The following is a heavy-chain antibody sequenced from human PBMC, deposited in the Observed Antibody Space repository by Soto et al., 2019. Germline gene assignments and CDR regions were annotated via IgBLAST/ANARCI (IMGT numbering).Heavy chain of an antibody. CDR1: GGSISSGGYS. CDR2: IYHSGST. Sequence: QLQLQESGSGLVKPSQTLSLTCAVSGGSISSGGYSWSCIRQPPGKGLEWIGYIYHSGSTYYNPSLKSRVTISVDRSKNQFSLKLSSVTAADTAVYFCARVVVVTPREQTYYFDYWGQGTLVTVSS. J-gene: IGHJ4*02. V-gene: IGHV4-30-2*01. D-gene: IGHD2-21*02. CDR3: ARVVVVTPREQTYYFDY.